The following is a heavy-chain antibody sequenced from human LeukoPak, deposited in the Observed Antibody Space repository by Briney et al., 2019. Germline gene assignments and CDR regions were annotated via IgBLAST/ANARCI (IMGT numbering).Heavy chain of an antibody. CDR1: GYTFTSYD. D-gene: IGHD6-6*01. CDR3: ARSYSSSSYYGMDV. J-gene: IGHJ6*01. V-gene: IGHV1-8*01. Sequence: ASVKVSCKASGYTFTSYDINWVRQATGQGLEWMGWMNPNSGNTGYAQKFQGRVTMTRNTSISTAYMELSRLRSEDTAVYYCARSYSSSSYYGMDVWGQGTTVTVSS. CDR2: MNPNSGNT.